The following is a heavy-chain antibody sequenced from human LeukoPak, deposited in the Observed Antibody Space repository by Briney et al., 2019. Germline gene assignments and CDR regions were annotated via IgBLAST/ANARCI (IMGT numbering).Heavy chain of an antibody. CDR1: GYSIKDGYY. V-gene: IGHV4-38-2*02. J-gene: IGHJ4*02. Sequence: SETLSLTCSVSGYSIKDGYYWGWIRQSPGKGLEWIGSIFYTGTTYHSSSLRSRVTLSRDSSKNQFSVKLTSLTAADTAVYYCASSAYFYDSVGYLYYWGQGTLVTVSS. CDR3: ASSAYFYDSVGYLYY. D-gene: IGHD3-22*01. CDR2: IFYTGTT.